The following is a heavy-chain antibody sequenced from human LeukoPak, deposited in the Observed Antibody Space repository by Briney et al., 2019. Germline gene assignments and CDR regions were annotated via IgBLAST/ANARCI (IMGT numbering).Heavy chain of an antibody. V-gene: IGHV4-4*07. CDR3: ARGKAGARSGYMGYNWFDP. D-gene: IGHD3-3*01. Sequence: SETLSLTCTVSGGSISSYYWSWIRQPAGKGLEWIGRIYTSGSTNYNPSLKSRVTMSVDTSKNQFSLKLSSVTAADTAVYYCARGKAGARSGYMGYNWFDPWGQGTLVTVSS. CDR2: IYTSGST. J-gene: IGHJ5*02. CDR1: GGSISSYY.